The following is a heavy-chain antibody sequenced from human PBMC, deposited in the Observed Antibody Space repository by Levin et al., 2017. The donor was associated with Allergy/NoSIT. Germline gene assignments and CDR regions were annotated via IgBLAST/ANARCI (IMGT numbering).Heavy chain of an antibody. J-gene: IGHJ6*03. D-gene: IGHD5-12*01. CDR3: ARVVMDIVATIPPMYYYMDV. CDR1: GGSFSGYY. V-gene: IGHV4-34*01. CDR2: INHSGST. Sequence: PSETLSLTCAVYGGSFSGYYWSWIRQPPGKGLEWIGEINHSGSTNYNPSLKSRVTISVDTSKNQFSLKLSSVTAADTAVYYCARVVMDIVATIPPMYYYMDVWGKGTTVTVSS.